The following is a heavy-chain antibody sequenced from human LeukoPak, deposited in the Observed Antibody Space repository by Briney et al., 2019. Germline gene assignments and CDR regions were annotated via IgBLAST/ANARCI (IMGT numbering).Heavy chain of an antibody. CDR1: GYTFTSYD. D-gene: IGHD4-17*01. CDR3: ARGRNDYGDYEWNY. CDR2: MNPNSGNT. V-gene: IGHV1-8*01. Sequence: ASVKVSCKASGYTFTSYDINWVRQATGQGLEWMGWMNPNSGNTGYAQKFQGRVTMTRNTSISTAYMELSSLRSEDTAVYYCARGRNDYGDYEWNYWGQGTLVTVSS. J-gene: IGHJ4*02.